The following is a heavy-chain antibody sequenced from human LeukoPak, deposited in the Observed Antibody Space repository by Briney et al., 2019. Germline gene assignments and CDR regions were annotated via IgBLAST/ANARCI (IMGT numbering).Heavy chain of an antibody. CDR3: ARDRAVADYYFDY. CDR1: S. V-gene: IGHV3-21*01. J-gene: IGHJ4*02. CDR2: ISSSSSYI. Sequence: SMXXVRQAPXXGXXWVSSISSSSSYIYYADSVKGRFTISRDNAKNSLYLQMNSLRAEDTAVYYCARDRAVADYYFDYWGQGTLVTVSS. D-gene: IGHD6-19*01.